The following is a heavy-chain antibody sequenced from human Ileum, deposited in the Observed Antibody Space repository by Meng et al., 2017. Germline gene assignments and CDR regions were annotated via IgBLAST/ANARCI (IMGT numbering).Heavy chain of an antibody. V-gene: IGHV3-48*03. Sequence: GESLEIPRAVAGITFSSNGMHWVRQAPGKGLEWVSYISSTGGTIHYADSVKGRFTVSRDNAKNSLYLHMRSLRAEAKAIYYCARVIYSSRSNDYWGQGTRVTVSS. CDR1: GITFSSNG. CDR3: ARVIYSSRSNDY. CDR2: ISSTGGTI. D-gene: IGHD2-2*01. J-gene: IGHJ4*02.